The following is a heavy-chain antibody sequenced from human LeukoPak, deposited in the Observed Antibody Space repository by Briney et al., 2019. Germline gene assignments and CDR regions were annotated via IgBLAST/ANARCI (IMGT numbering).Heavy chain of an antibody. CDR3: VFQEPAPSTIFGT. CDR2: IKEDGSER. CDR1: GFTFHYW. V-gene: IGHV3-7*02. Sequence: GGSLRLSCAVSGFTFHYWMAWVRQAPGKGLEWVANIKEDGSERHCADSVRDRFTIYRDNAKSSLFLQMDSLRVEDTAVYYCVFQEPAPSTIFGTWGQGTLVTVSS. D-gene: IGHD3-9*01. J-gene: IGHJ5*02.